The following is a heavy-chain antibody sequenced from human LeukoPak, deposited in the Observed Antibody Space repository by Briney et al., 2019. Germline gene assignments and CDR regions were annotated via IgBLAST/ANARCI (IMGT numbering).Heavy chain of an antibody. CDR1: GFTFSSYG. Sequence: PGGSLRLSCAASGFTFSSYGMHWVRQAPGKGLEWVAFISFDGSNKYYADSVKGGFTISRDNSKNTLYLQMNSLRAEDTAVYYCARDKYSSSWSDYYYGMDVWGQGTTVTVSS. CDR3: ARDKYSSSWSDYYYGMDV. CDR2: ISFDGSNK. J-gene: IGHJ6*02. V-gene: IGHV3-30*03. D-gene: IGHD6-13*01.